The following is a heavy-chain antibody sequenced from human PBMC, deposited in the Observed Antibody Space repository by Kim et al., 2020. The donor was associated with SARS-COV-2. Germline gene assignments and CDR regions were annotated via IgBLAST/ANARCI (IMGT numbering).Heavy chain of an antibody. V-gene: IGHV4-34*01. CDR2: INHSGST. J-gene: IGHJ1*01. D-gene: IGHD3-22*01. CDR1: GGSFSGYY. CDR3: ARGYYYDSSGPSSSAPLQQ. Sequence: SETLSLTCAVYGGSFSGYYWSWIRQPPGKGLEWIGEINHSGSTNYNPSLKSRVTISVDTSKNQFSLKLSSVTAADTAVYYCARGYYYDSSGPSSSAPLQQWGQGTLVTVSS.